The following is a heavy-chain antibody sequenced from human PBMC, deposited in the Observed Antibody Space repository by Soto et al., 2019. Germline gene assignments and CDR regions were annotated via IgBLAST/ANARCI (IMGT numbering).Heavy chain of an antibody. D-gene: IGHD6-13*01. CDR2: INAGNGNT. V-gene: IGHV1-3*05. CDR1: GYTFTSHA. J-gene: IGHJ5*02. CDR3: ARDGIAAAGTSWFDP. Sequence: QGQLVQSGAEEKKPGASVKVSCKASGYTFTSHAMHWVRQAPGQRLEWMGWINAGNGNTKYSQKFQGRVTITTDTSASTAYMELSSLRSEDTAVYYCARDGIAAAGTSWFDPWGQGTLGTVSS.